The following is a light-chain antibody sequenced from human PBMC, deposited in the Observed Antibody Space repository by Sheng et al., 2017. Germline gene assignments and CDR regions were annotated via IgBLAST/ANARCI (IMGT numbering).Light chain of an antibody. CDR2: DVS. V-gene: IGLV2-14*03. CDR1: SSDVGGYNY. J-gene: IGLJ3*02. Sequence: QSALTQPASVSGSPGQSITISCTGTSSDVGGYNYVSWYQQHPGKAPKLMIYDVSNRPSGVSNRFSGSKSGNTASLTISGLQAEDEAGYFCSSYTSTTTWVFGGGTMLTVL. CDR3: SSYTSTTTWV.